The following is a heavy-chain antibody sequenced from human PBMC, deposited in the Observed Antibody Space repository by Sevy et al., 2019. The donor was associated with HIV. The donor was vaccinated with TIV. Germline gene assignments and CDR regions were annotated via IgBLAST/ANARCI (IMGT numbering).Heavy chain of an antibody. J-gene: IGHJ4*02. CDR3: ARGVGVVGGVIDS. V-gene: IGHV3-21*01. CDR1: GFTFSSYS. Sequence: GGSRRLSCAASGFTFSSYSMNWVRQAPGKGLEWVSSISSRYIYIYYVDSVKGRFTISRDNAKNSLDLQMNSLRAEDTAVYYCARGVGVVGGVIDSWGQGTLVTVSS. CDR2: ISSRYIYI. D-gene: IGHD3-10*01.